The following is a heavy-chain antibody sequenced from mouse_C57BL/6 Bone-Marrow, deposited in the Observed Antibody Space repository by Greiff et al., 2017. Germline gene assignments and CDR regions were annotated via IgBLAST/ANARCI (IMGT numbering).Heavy chain of an antibody. CDR2: IDPSDSYT. Sequence: VQLQQPGAELVRPGTSVKLFCKASGYTFTSYWMHWVKQRPGQGLEWIGVIDPSDSYTNYHQKFKGKATLTVDTSSSTAYMQLSSLTSEDSAVYYCTRESINYKYGWFAYWGQGTLVTVSA. J-gene: IGHJ3*01. V-gene: IGHV1-59*01. D-gene: IGHD2-4*01. CDR3: TRESINYKYGWFAY. CDR1: GYTFTSYW.